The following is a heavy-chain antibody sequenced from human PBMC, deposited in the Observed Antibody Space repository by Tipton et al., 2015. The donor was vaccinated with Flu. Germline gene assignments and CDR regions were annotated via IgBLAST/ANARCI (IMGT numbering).Heavy chain of an antibody. J-gene: IGHJ4*02. V-gene: IGHV3-23*01. CDR1: GFTFSSYA. CDR2: ISGSGGST. CDR3: AKDQFYSGSYLLTDY. Sequence: GSLRLSCAASGFTFSSYAMSWVRQAPGKGLEWVSAISGSGGSTYYADSVKGRFTISRDNSKNTLYLQMNSLRAEDTAVYYCAKDQFYSGSYLLTDYWGQGTLVTVSS. D-gene: IGHD1-26*01.